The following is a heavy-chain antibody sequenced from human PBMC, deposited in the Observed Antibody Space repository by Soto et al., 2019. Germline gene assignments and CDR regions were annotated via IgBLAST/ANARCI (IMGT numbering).Heavy chain of an antibody. D-gene: IGHD1-26*01. V-gene: IGHV5-51*01. CDR1: GYSFTSYW. J-gene: IGHJ5*02. CDR3: ARRRGSYSPAGTQTDNWFDP. Sequence: GESLKISCKGSGYSFTSYWIGWVRQMPGKGLEWMGIIYPGDSDTRYSPSFQGQVTISADKSISTAYLQWSSLKASDTAMYYCARRRGSYSPAGTQTDNWFDPWGQGTLVTVSS. CDR2: IYPGDSDT.